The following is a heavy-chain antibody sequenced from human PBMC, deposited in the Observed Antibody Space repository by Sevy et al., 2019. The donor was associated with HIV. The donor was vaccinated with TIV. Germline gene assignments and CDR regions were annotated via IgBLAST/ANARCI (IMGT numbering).Heavy chain of an antibody. J-gene: IGHJ4*02. CDR1: GFTFYNYG. CDR3: AKGRSGSWSVDY. D-gene: IGHD6-13*01. Sequence: GGSLRLSCAGSGFTFYNYGIHWVRQAPGKGLEWVTMISYDGKNEKYADSVKGRFTISRDNSKNTVYLQMNSLRPDDTAIYYCAKGRSGSWSVDYWGQGTLVTVSS. V-gene: IGHV3-30*18. CDR2: ISYDGKNE.